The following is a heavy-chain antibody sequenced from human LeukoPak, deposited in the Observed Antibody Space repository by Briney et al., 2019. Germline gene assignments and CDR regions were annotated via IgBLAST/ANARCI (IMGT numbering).Heavy chain of an antibody. J-gene: IGHJ6*02. D-gene: IGHD2-2*01. CDR1: GFTFSNFW. CDR2: IKQDETEK. CDR3: AREVEYCSSTSCYYGMDV. Sequence: GESLRLSCTASGFTFSNFWMGWVRQAPGKGLEWVANIKQDETEKFYLGSVKGRFTISRDNAKNSLYLQMNSLRAEDTAVYYCAREVEYCSSTSCYYGMDVWGQGTTVTVSS. V-gene: IGHV3-7*01.